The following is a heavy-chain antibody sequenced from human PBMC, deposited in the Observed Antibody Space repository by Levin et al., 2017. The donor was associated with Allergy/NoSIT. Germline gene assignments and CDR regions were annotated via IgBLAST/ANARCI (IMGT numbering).Heavy chain of an antibody. Sequence: SETLSLTCAVYGGSFSGYYWSWIRQPPGKGLEWIGEINHSGSTNYNPSLKSRVTISVDTSKNQFSLKLSSVTAADTAVYYCARYVYYYYGMDVWGQGTTVTVSS. CDR3: ARYVYYYYGMDV. CDR2: INHSGST. D-gene: IGHD3-10*02. J-gene: IGHJ6*02. V-gene: IGHV4-34*01. CDR1: GGSFSGYY.